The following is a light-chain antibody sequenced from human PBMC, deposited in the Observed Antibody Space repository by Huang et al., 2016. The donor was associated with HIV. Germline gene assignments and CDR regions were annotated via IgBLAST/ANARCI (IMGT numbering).Light chain of an antibody. CDR2: GAS. V-gene: IGKV3-15*01. J-gene: IGKJ2*01. Sequence: EIVMTQSPATLSVSPGERATLSCRASQSVSTNLAWYQQKPGQAPRRLIYGASTRATGFPARFSGSGSGTEFTLTISSLQSEDFAVYFCQQYNNWPYTFGQGTNLEIK. CDR3: QQYNNWPYT. CDR1: QSVSTN.